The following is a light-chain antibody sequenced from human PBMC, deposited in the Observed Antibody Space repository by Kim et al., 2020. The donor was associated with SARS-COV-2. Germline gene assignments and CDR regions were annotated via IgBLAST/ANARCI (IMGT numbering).Light chain of an antibody. Sequence: EIVLWQSPGTLSLSPGDRATLSCRASQGVSTYLAWYQQKPGQAPRLLIYEASKRAAGIPARFSGSGSGTDFTLTISRLEPGDSAVYFFQQRGSFGQGTRLEIK. J-gene: IGKJ5*01. CDR2: EAS. CDR1: QGVSTY. CDR3: QQRGS. V-gene: IGKV3-11*01.